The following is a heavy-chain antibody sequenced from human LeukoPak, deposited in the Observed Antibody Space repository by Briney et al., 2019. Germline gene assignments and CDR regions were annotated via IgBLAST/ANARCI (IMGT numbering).Heavy chain of an antibody. J-gene: IGHJ4*02. CDR1: GGSISSTSYY. CDR2: IYYSGST. D-gene: IGHD3-10*01. CDR3: ARAGRQYYYGSGSYYY. V-gene: IGHV4-39*07. Sequence: NTSEPLSLTCTVSGGSISSTSYYWGWIRQSPGKGLEWIGSIYYSGSTYYNPSLKSRVTISVDTSKNQFSLKLSSVTAADTAVYYCARAGRQYYYGSGSYYYWGQGTLVTVSS.